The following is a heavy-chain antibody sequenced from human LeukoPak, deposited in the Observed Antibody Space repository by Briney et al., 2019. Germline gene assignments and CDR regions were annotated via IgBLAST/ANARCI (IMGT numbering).Heavy chain of an antibody. CDR2: LYYSGST. CDR3: ARAEYDGVGATSFDY. D-gene: IGHD1-26*01. V-gene: IGHV4-59*01. CDR1: GGSISSYY. Sequence: TSETLSLTCTVSGGSISSYYWGWIRQPPGKGLEWFGYLYYSGSTNYNPSLKSRVTISVDTSKNQFSLQLSSVTAADTAVYYCARAEYDGVGATSFDYWGQGTPVTVSS. J-gene: IGHJ4*02.